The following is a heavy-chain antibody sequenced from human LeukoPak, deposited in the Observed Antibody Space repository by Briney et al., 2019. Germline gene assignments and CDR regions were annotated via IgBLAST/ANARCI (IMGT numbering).Heavy chain of an antibody. V-gene: IGHV3-53*01. J-gene: IGHJ4*02. CDR1: GFTVSSNY. CDR3: ASQLLWFGELN. D-gene: IGHD3-10*01. Sequence: GGSLRLSCAASGFTVSSNYMSWVRQAPGKGLEWVSVIYSGGSTYYADSVKGRFTISRDNSKNTLYLQMNSLGAEDTAVYYCASQLLWFGELNWGQGTLVTVSS. CDR2: IYSGGST.